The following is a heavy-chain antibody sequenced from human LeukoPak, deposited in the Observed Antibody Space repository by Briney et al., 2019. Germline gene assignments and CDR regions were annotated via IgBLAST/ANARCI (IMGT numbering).Heavy chain of an antibody. CDR3: ARGGDCYDSSGYESDY. J-gene: IGHJ4*02. CDR2: IYSGGGT. V-gene: IGHV3-53*01. Sequence: QSGGSLRLSCAASGFTVSSNYMSWVRQAPGKGLEWVSVIYSGGGTYYADSVKGRFTISRDNSKNTLYLQMNSLRAEDTAVYYCARGGDCYDSSGYESDYWGQGTLVTVSS. CDR1: GFTVSSNY. D-gene: IGHD3-22*01.